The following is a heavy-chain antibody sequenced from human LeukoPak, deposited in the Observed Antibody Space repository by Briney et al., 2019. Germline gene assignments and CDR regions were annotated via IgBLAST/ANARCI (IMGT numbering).Heavy chain of an antibody. CDR3: ARGLTYYYDSSGYYYEWFDP. D-gene: IGHD3-22*01. V-gene: IGHV4-59*01. J-gene: IGHJ5*02. CDR2: IYYSGST. Sequence: SETLSLTCTVSGGSISSYYWSWIRQPPGKGLEWIGYIYYSGSTNYNPSLKSRVTISVDTSKNQFSLKLSSVTAADTAVYYCARGLTYYYDSSGYYYEWFDPWGQGTLVTVSS. CDR1: GGSISSYY.